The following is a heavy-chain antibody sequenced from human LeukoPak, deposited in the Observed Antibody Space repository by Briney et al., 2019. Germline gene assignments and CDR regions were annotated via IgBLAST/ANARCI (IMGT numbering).Heavy chain of an antibody. CDR1: GFTFSSYA. V-gene: IGHV3-23*01. CDR2: ISGSGGST. J-gene: IGHJ4*02. Sequence: GGSLRLSCAASGFTFSSYAMSWVRQAPGKGLEWVSAISGSGGSTYYADSVKSRFTISRDNSKNTLYLQMNSLRAEDTAVYYCAKDANWNDVGGVFDYWGQGTLVTVSS. D-gene: IGHD1-20*01. CDR3: AKDANWNDVGGVFDY.